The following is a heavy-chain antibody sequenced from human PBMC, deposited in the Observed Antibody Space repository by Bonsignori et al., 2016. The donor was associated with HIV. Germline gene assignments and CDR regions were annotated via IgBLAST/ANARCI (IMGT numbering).Heavy chain of an antibody. CDR3: AKLGKSVSYGDYRFHFDI. V-gene: IGHV3-23*04. J-gene: IGHJ3*02. CDR1: QFTFGTYA. CDR2: ISGSGGSA. D-gene: IGHD4-17*01. Sequence: EMQLVESGGALVQTGGSLRLSCVSSQFTFGTYAMSWVRQAPGKGLEWVSAISGSGGSANYADSVKGRFILSRDNSKNTVYLQMNSLRVEDTAVYYCAKLGKSVSYGDYRFHFDIWGQGTMVAVSS.